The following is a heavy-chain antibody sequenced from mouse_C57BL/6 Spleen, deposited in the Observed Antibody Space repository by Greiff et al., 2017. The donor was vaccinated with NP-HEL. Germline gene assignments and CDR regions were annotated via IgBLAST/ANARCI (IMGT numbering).Heavy chain of an antibody. CDR3: ANSFAY. CDR1: GFTFSDYY. CDR2: ISNGGGST. V-gene: IGHV5-12*01. Sequence: EVKLMESGGGLVQPGGSLKLSCAASGFTFSDYYMYWVRQTPEKRLEWVAYISNGGGSTYYPDTVKGRFTISRDNAKNTLYLQMSRLKSEDTAMYYCANSFAYWGQGTLVTVSA. J-gene: IGHJ3*01.